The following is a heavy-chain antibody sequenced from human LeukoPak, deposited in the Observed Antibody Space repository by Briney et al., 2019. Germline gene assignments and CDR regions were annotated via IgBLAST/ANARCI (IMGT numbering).Heavy chain of an antibody. Sequence: GRSLRLSCAASGFTFSGYGMHWVRQAPGKGLEWVAVISYDGSNKYYADSVKGRFTISRDNSKNTLYLQMNSLRAEDTAVYYCAKENFMVRGGLTDYWGQGTLVTVSS. CDR1: GFTFSGYG. D-gene: IGHD3-10*01. J-gene: IGHJ4*02. V-gene: IGHV3-30*18. CDR3: AKENFMVRGGLTDY. CDR2: ISYDGSNK.